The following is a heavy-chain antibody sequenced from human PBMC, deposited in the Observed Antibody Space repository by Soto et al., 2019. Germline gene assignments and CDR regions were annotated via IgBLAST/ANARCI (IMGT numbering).Heavy chain of an antibody. CDR1: GGSISSGVYY. CDR2: LHHSCRT. D-gene: IGHD7-27*01. Sequence: SEPLSLTCTVSGGSISSGVYYWRFTRLHPARGLECVGPLHHSCRTYYHTSLKSRVTISVDSAKNQCSLKLSSVTAADTAVYYCARNWVGYYYGMDVWGQGTTVT. J-gene: IGHJ6*01. V-gene: IGHV4-31*03. CDR3: ARNWVGYYYGMDV.